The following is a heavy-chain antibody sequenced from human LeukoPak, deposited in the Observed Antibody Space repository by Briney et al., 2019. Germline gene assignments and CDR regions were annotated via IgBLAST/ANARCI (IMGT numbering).Heavy chain of an antibody. D-gene: IGHD3-22*01. J-gene: IGHJ4*02. V-gene: IGHV3-15*01. CDR1: GFTFSNAW. CDR2: IKSKTDGGTT. Sequence: MPGGSLRLSCAASGFTFSNAWMSWVRQAPGKGLEWVGRIKSKTDGGTTDYAAPVKGRFTISRDDSKNTLYLQMNSLKTEDTAVYYCTTAYYYDSPNPDYWGQGTLVTVSS. CDR3: TTAYYYDSPNPDY.